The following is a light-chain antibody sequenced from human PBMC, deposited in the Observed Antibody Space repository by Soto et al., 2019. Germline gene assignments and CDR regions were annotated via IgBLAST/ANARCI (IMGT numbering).Light chain of an antibody. J-gene: IGKJ4*01. CDR3: HQYCRSPLT. CDR1: QSVSSSY. V-gene: IGKV3-20*01. Sequence: EIVLTQSPGTLSLSPGERATLSCRASQSVSSSYLAWYQQKPRQSPRLLIYGAASRAIGIPERFSGSGSGTNCTLTISRLESEDFAVYYCHQYCRSPLTFGGGTKVDIK. CDR2: GAA.